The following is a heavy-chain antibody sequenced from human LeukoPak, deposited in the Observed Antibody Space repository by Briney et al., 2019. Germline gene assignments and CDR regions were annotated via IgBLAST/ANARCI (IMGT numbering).Heavy chain of an antibody. D-gene: IGHD3-16*01. CDR2: ISYDGSNK. Sequence: PGGSLRLSCAASGFTFSSYAMHWVRQAPGKGLEWVAVISYDGSNKYYADSVKGRFTISRDNSKNTLYLQMNSLRAEDTAVYYCAKVPTPARFWGAPFFDYWGQGTLVTVSS. V-gene: IGHV3-30-3*01. CDR3: AKVPTPARFWGAPFFDY. J-gene: IGHJ4*02. CDR1: GFTFSSYA.